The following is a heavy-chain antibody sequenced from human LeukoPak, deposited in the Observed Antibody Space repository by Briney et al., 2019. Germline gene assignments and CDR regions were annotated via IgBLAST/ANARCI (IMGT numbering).Heavy chain of an antibody. V-gene: IGHV3-7*03. D-gene: IGHD3-10*01. J-gene: IGHJ4*02. Sequence: GGSLRLSCAASGFTFRTYWMSWVRQAPGKGLEWVANIKENGSEKYYVDSVKGRFTISKDNAKNSLYLQMNTLRAEDTAVYYCARAGTPGCVDYWVQGTLVTVSS. CDR1: GFTFRTYW. CDR3: ARAGTPGCVDY. CDR2: IKENGSEK.